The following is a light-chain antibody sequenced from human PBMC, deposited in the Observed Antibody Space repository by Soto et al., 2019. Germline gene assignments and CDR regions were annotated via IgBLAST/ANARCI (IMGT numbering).Light chain of an antibody. Sequence: QSVLSQPPSVSGAPGQRLTISCTGTSSNPWANYDVHWYQQRPGTAPKLLIFANSNRPSGVPDRFSGSKSGTSASLVITGLQAEDEGDYYCQSYDSTLSARYVFGTGTKSPS. CDR2: ANS. CDR3: QSYDSTLSARYV. CDR1: SSNPWANYD. J-gene: IGLJ1*01. V-gene: IGLV1-40*01.